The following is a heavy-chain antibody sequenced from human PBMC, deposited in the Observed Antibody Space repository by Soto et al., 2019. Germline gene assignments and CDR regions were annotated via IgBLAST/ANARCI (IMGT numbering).Heavy chain of an antibody. CDR3: TTDSGDYPGDYYYYMDV. Sequence: GGSLRLSCAASGFTFSNAWMSWVRQAPGKGLEWVGRIKSKTDGGTTDYAAPVKGRFTISRDDSKNTLYLQMNSLKTEDTAVYYCTTDSGDYPGDYYYYMDVWGKGTTVTVSS. CDR2: IKSKTDGGTT. CDR1: GFTFSNAW. V-gene: IGHV3-15*01. J-gene: IGHJ6*03. D-gene: IGHD4-17*01.